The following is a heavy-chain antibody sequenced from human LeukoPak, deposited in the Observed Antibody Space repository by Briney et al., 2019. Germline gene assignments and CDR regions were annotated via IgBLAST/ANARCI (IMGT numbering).Heavy chain of an antibody. CDR2: ISGSGGST. J-gene: IGHJ4*02. Sequence: GGSLRLSCAASGFTFSSYAMSWVRQASGKGLVWVSAISGSGGSTYYADSVKGRFTISRDNSKNTLYLRMNSLRAEDTAVYYCAKVGRLAVPSLYFDYWGQGTLVTVSS. CDR3: AKVGRLAVPSLYFDY. V-gene: IGHV3-23*01. D-gene: IGHD2-2*01. CDR1: GFTFSSYA.